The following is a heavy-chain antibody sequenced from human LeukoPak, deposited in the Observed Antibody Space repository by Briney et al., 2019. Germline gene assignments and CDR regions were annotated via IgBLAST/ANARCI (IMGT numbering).Heavy chain of an antibody. V-gene: IGHV1-69*13. D-gene: IGHD2-2*02. Sequence: GASVKVSCKASGGTFSSYAISWVRQAPGQGLEWMGGIIPIFGTANYAQKFQGRVTITADESTSTAYMELSSLRSEDTAVYYCASPPTLDTYYYYYGMDVWGQGTTVTVSS. CDR2: IIPIFGTA. CDR1: GGTFSSYA. J-gene: IGHJ6*02. CDR3: ASPPTLDTYYYYYGMDV.